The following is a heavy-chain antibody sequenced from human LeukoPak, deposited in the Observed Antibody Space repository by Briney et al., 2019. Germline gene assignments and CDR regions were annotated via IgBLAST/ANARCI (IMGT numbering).Heavy chain of an antibody. Sequence: PGGSLRLSCAASGFTFSSYGMHWVRQAPGKGLEWVAVISYDGSNKYYADSVKGRFTISRDNSKNTLYLQMNSLRAEDTAVYYCAKCADLEYSSSSYYGMDVWGQGTTVTVSS. CDR2: ISYDGSNK. CDR1: GFTFSSYG. V-gene: IGHV3-30*18. D-gene: IGHD6-6*01. J-gene: IGHJ6*02. CDR3: AKCADLEYSSSSYYGMDV.